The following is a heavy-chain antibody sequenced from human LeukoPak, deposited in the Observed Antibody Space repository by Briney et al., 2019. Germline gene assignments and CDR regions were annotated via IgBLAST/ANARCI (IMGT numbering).Heavy chain of an antibody. CDR3: AKDVFRWAFDI. D-gene: IGHD3-3*01. Sequence: GGSLRLSCATSGFSFSSYAMSWVRQAPGKGLEWVSAMSSSDDGRYYAASVRGRFTISRDTSRSTLYLQMNSLRAEDAAVYFCAKDVFRWAFDIWGQGTMVTVSS. CDR2: MSSSDDGR. J-gene: IGHJ3*02. V-gene: IGHV3-23*01. CDR1: GFSFSSYA.